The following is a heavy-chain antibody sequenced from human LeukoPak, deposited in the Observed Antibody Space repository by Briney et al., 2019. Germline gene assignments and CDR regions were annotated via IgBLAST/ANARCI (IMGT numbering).Heavy chain of an antibody. J-gene: IGHJ3*02. CDR2: ISWNSGSI. V-gene: IGHV3-9*01. CDR1: GFTFDDYA. D-gene: IGHD3-22*01. CDR3: AKDISGIYYDSSGYMIPSLGFDI. Sequence: PGRSLRLSCAASGFTFDDYAMHWVRQAPGKGLEWVSGISWNSGSIGYADSVKGRFTISRDNAKNSLYLQMNSLRAEDTALYYCAKDISGIYYDSSGYMIPSLGFDIWGQGTMVTVSS.